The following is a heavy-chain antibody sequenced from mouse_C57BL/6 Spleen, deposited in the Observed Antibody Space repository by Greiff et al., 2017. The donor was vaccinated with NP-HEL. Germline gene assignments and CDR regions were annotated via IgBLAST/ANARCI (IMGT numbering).Heavy chain of an antibody. D-gene: IGHD1-1*01. CDR1: GYTFTSYW. Sequence: QVQLQQPGAELVMPGASVKLSCKASGYTFTSYWMHWVKQRPGQGLEWIGEIDPSDSYTNYNQKVKGKSTLTVDKSSSTAYMQLSSLTSEDSAVYYCARGDGLAYWGQGTLVTVSA. V-gene: IGHV1-69*01. J-gene: IGHJ3*01. CDR3: ARGDGLAY. CDR2: IDPSDSYT.